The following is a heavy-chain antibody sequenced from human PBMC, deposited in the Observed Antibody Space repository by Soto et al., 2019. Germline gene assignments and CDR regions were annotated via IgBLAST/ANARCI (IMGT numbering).Heavy chain of an antibody. Sequence: QVQLQESGPGLVKPSETLSLTCTVSGGSIDGYNCAWIRQPPGKALEWVGYVYYNGGSSYNPSLKSRVTLSTDTSKSQFSLQLRSVTAADTAVYYCARQGIGNLHGLVDVWGRGTTVTVSS. J-gene: IGHJ6*02. CDR3: ARQGIGNLHGLVDV. V-gene: IGHV4-59*08. CDR2: VYYNGGS. D-gene: IGHD3-10*01. CDR1: GGSIDGYN.